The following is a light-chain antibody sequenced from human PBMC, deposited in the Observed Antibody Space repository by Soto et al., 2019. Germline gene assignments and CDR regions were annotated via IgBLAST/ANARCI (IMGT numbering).Light chain of an antibody. V-gene: IGLV2-14*01. CDR3: SSYTSSITYV. J-gene: IGLJ1*01. CDR2: EVS. Sequence: QSALTQPASVSGSPGQSITISCTGTSSDVDGYNYVSWYQQHPGKAPKLMIYEVSNRPSGVSNRFSGPKSGNTAYLTISGLQAEDEADYYCSSYTSSITYVFGTGTKLTVL. CDR1: SSDVDGYNY.